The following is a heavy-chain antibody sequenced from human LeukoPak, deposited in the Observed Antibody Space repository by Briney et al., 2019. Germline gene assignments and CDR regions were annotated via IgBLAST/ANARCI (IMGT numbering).Heavy chain of an antibody. CDR3: TRNWSGLG. Sequence: TGGSLRLTCATSGFAFSEAWMSWVRQAPGKGLEWVGNIDSRFVTGAVTYAAHLRGRFTISRDDAKNTLYVQMNSLKTEDTAVYYCTRNWSGLGGGQGTLVTVSS. J-gene: IGHJ4*02. CDR1: GFAFSEAW. V-gene: IGHV3-15*04. D-gene: IGHD3/OR15-3a*01. CDR2: IDSRFVTGAV.